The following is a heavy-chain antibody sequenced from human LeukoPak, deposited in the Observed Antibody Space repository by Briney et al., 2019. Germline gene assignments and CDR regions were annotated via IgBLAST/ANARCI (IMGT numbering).Heavy chain of an antibody. V-gene: IGHV4-38-2*01. J-gene: IGHJ4*02. CDR3: ARYDSRVRASTRFDY. CDR1: GYSLGKNYY. Sequence: SETLSLTCAVSGYSLGKNYYWGWIRQPPGKGLEWIGRIYGTGSTSYNPSLMNRVTMSVDTSKNHFSLKLTSVTAADTAVYYCARYDSRVRASTRFDYWGQGILVTISS. CDR2: IYGTGST. D-gene: IGHD3-16*01.